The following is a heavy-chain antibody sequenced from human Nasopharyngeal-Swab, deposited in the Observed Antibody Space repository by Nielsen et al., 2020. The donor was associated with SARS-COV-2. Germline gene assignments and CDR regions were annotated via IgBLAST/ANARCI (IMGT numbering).Heavy chain of an antibody. D-gene: IGHD4-17*01. J-gene: IGHJ4*02. CDR2: VSYSGTA. CDR1: GASISSSINY. V-gene: IGHV4-39*07. CDR3: ARDESGDYLGLPFDY. Sequence: SETLSLTCTVSGASISSSINYWGWIRQSPQKGREWIGTVSYSGTANYNPYLNSRVTIPVDTSKNQFSLKLISVTAADTAVYYCARDESGDYLGLPFDYWGQGTLVTVSS.